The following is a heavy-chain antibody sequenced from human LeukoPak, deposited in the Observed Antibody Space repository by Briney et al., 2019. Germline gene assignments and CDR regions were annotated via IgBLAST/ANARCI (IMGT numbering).Heavy chain of an antibody. CDR2: ISGSGGST. J-gene: IGHJ4*02. Sequence: GGSLRLSCAASGFTFSSYAMSWVRQAPGKGLEWVSAISGSGGSTYYADSVKGRFTISRDNSKNTLYLQMNSLRAEDTAVYYCANQGQGYCSSTSCFRGGQGTLVTVSS. CDR3: ANQGQGYCSSTSCFR. CDR1: GFTFSSYA. V-gene: IGHV3-23*01. D-gene: IGHD2-2*01.